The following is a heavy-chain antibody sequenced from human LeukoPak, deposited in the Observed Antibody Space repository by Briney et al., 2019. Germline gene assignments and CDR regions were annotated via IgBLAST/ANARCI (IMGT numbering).Heavy chain of an antibody. CDR2: IKQDGSEK. Sequence: GGSLRLSCAASGLTFSSHWMHWVRQAPGKGLEWVANIKQDGSEKNYVDSVKGRLTISRDNAKNSLYLQMNSLRAEDTAVYYCASGLELDYWGQGTLVTVSS. CDR1: GLTFSSHW. V-gene: IGHV3-7*03. CDR3: ASGLELDY. J-gene: IGHJ4*02.